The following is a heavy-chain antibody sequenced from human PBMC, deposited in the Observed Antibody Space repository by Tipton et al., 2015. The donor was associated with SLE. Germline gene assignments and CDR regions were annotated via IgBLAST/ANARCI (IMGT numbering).Heavy chain of an antibody. J-gene: IGHJ6*02. Sequence: TLSLTCFVSGGYITSDIYYWGWIRQPPGKGLEWIGSVYESGTTYYNPSLKSRVTMSVDTSKTQFSLKLSSLTAADTAVYYCARVVTVVATHYYDMDVWGQGTPVTVSS. CDR2: VYESGTT. V-gene: IGHV4-39*07. D-gene: IGHD2-15*01. CDR1: GGYITSDIYY. CDR3: ARVVTVVATHYYDMDV.